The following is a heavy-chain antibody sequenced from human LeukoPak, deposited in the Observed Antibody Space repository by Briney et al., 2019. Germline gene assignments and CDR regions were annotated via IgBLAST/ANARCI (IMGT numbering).Heavy chain of an antibody. CDR3: ATVGSGNTYGYGDY. J-gene: IGHJ4*02. CDR1: GLTVSTNY. V-gene: IGHV3-66*01. Sequence: GSLRLSCAATGLTVSTNYMSWVRQAPGKGLEWVSVFYNGINTYYADSVKGRFTTSRDNSKNTLYLQMNGLRVEDTAVYFCATVGSGNTYGYGDYWGQGTLVTVSS. D-gene: IGHD5-18*01. CDR2: FYNGINT.